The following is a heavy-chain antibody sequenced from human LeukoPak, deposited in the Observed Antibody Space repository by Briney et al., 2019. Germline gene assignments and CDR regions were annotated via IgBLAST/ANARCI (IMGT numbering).Heavy chain of an antibody. J-gene: IGHJ5*02. CDR3: ARGRDIVVVPAAMRGGRWFDP. V-gene: IGHV4-34*01. Sequence: PSETLSLTCAVYGGSFSGYYWSWIRQPPGKGLEWIGEINHSGSTNYNPSLKSRVTISVDTSKNQFSLKLSSVTAADTAVYYCARGRDIVVVPAAMRGGRWFDPWGQGTLVTVSS. D-gene: IGHD2-2*01. CDR2: INHSGST. CDR1: GGSFSGYY.